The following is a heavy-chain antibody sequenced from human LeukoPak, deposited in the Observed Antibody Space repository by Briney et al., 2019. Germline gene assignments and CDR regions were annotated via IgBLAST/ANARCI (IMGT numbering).Heavy chain of an antibody. D-gene: IGHD6-6*01. CDR2: ISGDGGST. V-gene: IGHV3-43*02. Sequence: PGGSLRLSCAASGFTFDDYAMHWVRQAPGKGLEWVSLISGDGGSTYYADSVKGRFTISRDNSKNSLYLQMNRLRTEDTALYYCAKTEEYSSSSHAFDYWGQGTLVTVSS. CDR1: GFTFDDYA. J-gene: IGHJ4*02. CDR3: AKTEEYSSSSHAFDY.